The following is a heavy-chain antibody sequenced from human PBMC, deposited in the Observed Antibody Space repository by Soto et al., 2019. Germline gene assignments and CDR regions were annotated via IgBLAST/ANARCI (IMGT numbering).Heavy chain of an antibody. J-gene: IGHJ3*02. Sequence: EVQLVQSGAEVKKPGESLKISCKGSGYIFTSYWIGWVRQMPGKGLEWMGIIYPGDSDTRYSPSFQGQVTISADKSISTAYLQWSSLKASDTAMYYCARGDPLVGATPGEHFDIWGQGTMVTVSS. CDR3: ARGDPLVGATPGEHFDI. D-gene: IGHD1-26*01. CDR1: GYIFTSYW. CDR2: IYPGDSDT. V-gene: IGHV5-51*01.